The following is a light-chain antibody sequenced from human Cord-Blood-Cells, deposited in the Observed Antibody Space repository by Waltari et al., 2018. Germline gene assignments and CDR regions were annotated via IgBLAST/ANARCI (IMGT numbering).Light chain of an antibody. Sequence: QSALTQPASVSGSPGQSITISCTGTSSDVGRYNLVSWYQQHPGKAPKRRIYEGSKRPSGVSNRFSGSKSGNTASLTISGLKAEDEADYYCCSYAGSSTWVFGGGTKLTVL. J-gene: IGLJ3*02. CDR2: EGS. CDR3: CSYAGSSTWV. CDR1: SSDVGRYNL. V-gene: IGLV2-23*01.